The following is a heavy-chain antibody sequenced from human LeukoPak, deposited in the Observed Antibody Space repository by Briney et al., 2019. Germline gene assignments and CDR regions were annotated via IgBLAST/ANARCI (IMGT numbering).Heavy chain of an antibody. CDR2: INPNSGGT. Sequence: GASVKVSCKASGYTFTGYYMHWVRQAPGQGLEWMGWINPNSGGTSYAQKFQGRVTMTRDTSISTAYMELSRLRSDDMAVYYCARGRKYYYGSGSYEGGAFDIWGQGTMVTVSS. J-gene: IGHJ3*02. V-gene: IGHV1-2*02. D-gene: IGHD3-10*01. CDR1: GYTFTGYY. CDR3: ARGRKYYYGSGSYEGGAFDI.